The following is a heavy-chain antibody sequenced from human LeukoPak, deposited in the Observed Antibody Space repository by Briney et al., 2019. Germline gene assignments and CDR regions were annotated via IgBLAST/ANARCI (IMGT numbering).Heavy chain of an antibody. D-gene: IGHD3-10*01. J-gene: IGHJ6*03. Sequence: GGSLRLSCAASGFTFSSYSMNWVRQAPGKGLEWVSSISSSSSYIYYADSVKGRFTISRDNAKNSLYLQMISLRADDTALYYCAKDGRSGNYWNYYYYMDVWGKGTTVIISS. V-gene: IGHV3-21*04. CDR3: AKDGRSGNYWNYYYYMDV. CDR2: ISSSSSYI. CDR1: GFTFSSYS.